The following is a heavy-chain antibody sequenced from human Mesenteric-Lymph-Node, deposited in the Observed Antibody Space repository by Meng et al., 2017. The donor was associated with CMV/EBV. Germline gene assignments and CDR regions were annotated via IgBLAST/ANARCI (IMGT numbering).Heavy chain of an antibody. V-gene: IGHV3-66*01. CDR2: IYRGDNT. J-gene: IGHJ4*02. D-gene: IGHD3-10*01. Sequence: EGLLVEGGGGFVQAGWSLTVFCAASGFNVRDKYMSWVRQAPGKGLEWVCIIYRGDNTYYIDSVKDRFTVSRDNSKNTMYLQMNSLRVEDTAVYYCTGDSVSNPNLDYWGQGTLVTVSS. CDR3: TGDSVSNPNLDY. CDR1: GFNVRDKY.